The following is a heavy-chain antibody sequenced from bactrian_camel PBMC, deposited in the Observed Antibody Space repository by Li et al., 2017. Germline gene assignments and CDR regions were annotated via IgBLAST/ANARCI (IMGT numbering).Heavy chain of an antibody. CDR2: IVTGGGNT. Sequence: EVQLVESGGGSVQAGGSLRLSCEISLYIYNSYCMGWFRQAPGKEREGVAAIVTGGGNTYYAGSVDGRFTISQDNAKNTVYLQMNSLKPEDTAMYYCAGRTDGNCGVWYLTTTSAFQYWGQGTQVTVS. V-gene: IGHV3S40*01. CDR1: LYIYNSYC. J-gene: IGHJ4*01. CDR3: AGRTDGNCGVWYLTTTSAFQY. D-gene: IGHD3*01.